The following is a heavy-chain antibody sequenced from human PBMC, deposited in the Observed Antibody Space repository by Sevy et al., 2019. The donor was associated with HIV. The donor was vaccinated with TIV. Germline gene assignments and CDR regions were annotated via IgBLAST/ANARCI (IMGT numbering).Heavy chain of an antibody. D-gene: IGHD7-27*01. V-gene: IGHV3-23*01. CDR3: TRYALTSRTWFDP. CDR1: GFTFSTYA. Sequence: GGSLMLSCAASGFTFSTYAMNWVRQAPGKGLEWVSTLGSGGVTTYYADSVRGRFTISRDISKNTLFLQMNSLRADDTAVYYCTRYALTSRTWFDPWGQGTLVTVSS. J-gene: IGHJ5*02. CDR2: LGSGGVTT.